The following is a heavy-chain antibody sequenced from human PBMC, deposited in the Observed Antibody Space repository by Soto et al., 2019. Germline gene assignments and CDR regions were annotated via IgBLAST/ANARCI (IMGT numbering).Heavy chain of an antibody. CDR2: IYTVGTT. CDR3: ARDPGAYSSGWHWFDP. J-gene: IGHJ5*02. V-gene: IGHV3-53*01. Sequence: EVQLVESGGGLIQPGGSLRLSCAASGFIVSSHYMSWVRQAPGTGLEWVSLIYTVGTTKYTDSVKGRFTISRDDSKNTMYLQMNSLRADDTAVYYCARDPGAYSSGWHWFDPWGQGTLVTVSS. D-gene: IGHD6-19*01. CDR1: GFIVSSHY.